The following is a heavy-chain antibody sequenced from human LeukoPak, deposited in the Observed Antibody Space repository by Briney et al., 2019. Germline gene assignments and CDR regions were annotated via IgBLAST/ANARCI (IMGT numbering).Heavy chain of an antibody. CDR2: INPNSGGT. Sequence: ASVKVSCKASGYTFTGHYMHWVRQAPGQGLEWMGWINPNSGGTKYAQKFQGRVTLTRDTSLNTAYMEVSSLRSDDTAVYYCARDPYCTSDTSCFSWFDSWGQGTLVTVSS. D-gene: IGHD2-8*02. J-gene: IGHJ5*01. V-gene: IGHV1-2*02. CDR1: GYTFTGHY. CDR3: ARDPYCTSDTSCFSWFDS.